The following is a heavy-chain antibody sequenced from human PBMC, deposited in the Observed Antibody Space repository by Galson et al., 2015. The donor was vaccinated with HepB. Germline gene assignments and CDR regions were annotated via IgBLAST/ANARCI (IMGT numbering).Heavy chain of an antibody. CDR1: EFNLTDYG. V-gene: IGHV3-30*18. J-gene: IGHJ3*02. CDR2: ISDDGNNK. CDR3: ADDSFDI. Sequence: SLRLSCAASEFNLTDYGMHWVRQAPGKGLDWVALISDDGNNKYYADSVKGRSTISRDNSRNTLYLQMNSLRAEDTAVYSCADDSFDIWGQGTMVIVSS.